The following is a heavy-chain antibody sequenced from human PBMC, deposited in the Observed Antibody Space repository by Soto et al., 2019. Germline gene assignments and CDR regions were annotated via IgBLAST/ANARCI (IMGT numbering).Heavy chain of an antibody. J-gene: IGHJ4*02. D-gene: IGHD3-22*01. CDR1: GYTFTGYY. CDR3: ARGGYYDSSGYWGQLHFAY. Sequence: QVQLVQSGAEVKKPGASVKVSCKASGYTFTGYYMHWVRQAPGQGLEWMGWINPNSGGTNYAQKXXGWVTMTRDTXXSXAXXELSRLRSDDTAVYYCARGGYYDSSGYWGQLHFAYWGQGTLVTVSS. V-gene: IGHV1-2*04. CDR2: INPNSGGT.